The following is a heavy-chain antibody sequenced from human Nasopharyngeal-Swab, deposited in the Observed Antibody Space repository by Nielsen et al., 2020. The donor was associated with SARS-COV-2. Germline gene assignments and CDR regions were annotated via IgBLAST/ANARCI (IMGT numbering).Heavy chain of an antibody. CDR1: GYTFTGYY. D-gene: IGHD6-19*01. Sequence: ASVKVSCKASGYTFTGYYMHWVRQAPAQGLEWMGWINPNSGGTNYAQKFQGRVTMTRDTSISTAYMELSSLRSEDTAVYYCATGSIAVAGTYWFDPWGQGTLVTVSS. V-gene: IGHV1-2*02. J-gene: IGHJ5*02. CDR3: ATGSIAVAGTYWFDP. CDR2: INPNSGGT.